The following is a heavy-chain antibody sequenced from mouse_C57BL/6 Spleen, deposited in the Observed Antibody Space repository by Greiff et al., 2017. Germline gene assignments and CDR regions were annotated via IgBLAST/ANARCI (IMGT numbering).Heavy chain of an antibody. D-gene: IGHD1-1*01. V-gene: IGHV1-69*01. CDR1: GYTFTSYW. J-gene: IGHJ4*01. Sequence: QVQLQQPGAELVMPGASVKLSCKASGYTFTSYWMHWVKQRPGQGLEWIGEIDPSDSYTNYNQKFKGKSTLTVDTSSSTAYMQLSSLTSEDSAVYYCARGKVVATDYAMDYWGQGTSVTVSS. CDR3: ARGKVVATDYAMDY. CDR2: IDPSDSYT.